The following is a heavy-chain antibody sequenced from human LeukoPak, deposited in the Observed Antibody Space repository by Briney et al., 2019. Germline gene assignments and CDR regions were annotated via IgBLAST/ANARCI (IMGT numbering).Heavy chain of an antibody. Sequence: GRSLRLSCAASGFTFNTYAMHWVRQAPGKGLEWVAVVSHDESQKYYADSVKGRFTISRDNSRNTLYLQMNSLRAEDTAVYYCARENYGDHYFDYWGQGTLVTVSS. CDR2: VSHDESQK. CDR1: GFTFNTYA. V-gene: IGHV3-30*03. J-gene: IGHJ4*02. CDR3: ARENYGDHYFDY. D-gene: IGHD4-17*01.